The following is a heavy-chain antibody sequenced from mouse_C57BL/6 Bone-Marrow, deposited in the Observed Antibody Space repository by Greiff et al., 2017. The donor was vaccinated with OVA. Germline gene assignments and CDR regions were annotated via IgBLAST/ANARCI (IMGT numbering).Heavy chain of an antibody. CDR2: IYPRDGST. Sequence: VQLQQSDAELVKPGASVKISCKVSGYTFTDHSIHWMKQRPEQGLEWIGYIYPRDGSTKYNEKFKGKATLTADKSSSPAYMQLTSLTSEDSAVFSGAREGPYDDYAGLAYWGQGTLVTVSS. CDR1: GYTFTDHS. D-gene: IGHD2-4*01. J-gene: IGHJ3*01. V-gene: IGHV1-78*01. CDR3: AREGPYDDYAGLAY.